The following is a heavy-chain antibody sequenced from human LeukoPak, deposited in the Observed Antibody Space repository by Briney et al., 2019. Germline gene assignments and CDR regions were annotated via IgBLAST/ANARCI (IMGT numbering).Heavy chain of an antibody. J-gene: IGHJ4*02. V-gene: IGHV3-30*02. CDR3: ARPGVYYYDSSGHLSY. Sequence: PGGSLRLSCAASGFTFSSYGMHWVRQAPGKGLEWVAFIRYDGSNKYYADSVKGRFTISRDNSKNTLYLQMNSLRAEDTAVYYCARPGVYYYDSSGHLSYWGQGTLVTVSS. D-gene: IGHD3-22*01. CDR2: IRYDGSNK. CDR1: GFTFSSYG.